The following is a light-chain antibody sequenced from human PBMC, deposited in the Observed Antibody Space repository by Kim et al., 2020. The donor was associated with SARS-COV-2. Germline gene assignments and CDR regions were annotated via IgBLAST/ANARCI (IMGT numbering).Light chain of an antibody. V-gene: IGKV3-15*01. CDR1: QSIGSN. CDR2: GAS. Sequence: VSPGESATLSCRASQSIGSNLAWYQQKPGQAPRLLSFGASTRATGIPARFSGSGSGTEFTLTISSPQSEDFAVYFCQHYNNWPVTFGGGTKVDIK. J-gene: IGKJ4*01. CDR3: QHYNNWPVT.